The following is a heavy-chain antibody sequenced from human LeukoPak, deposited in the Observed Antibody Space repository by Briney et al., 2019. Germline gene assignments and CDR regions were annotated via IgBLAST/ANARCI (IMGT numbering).Heavy chain of an antibody. D-gene: IGHD6-19*01. V-gene: IGHV4-61*01. CDR3: ARGVAVAGNLDY. J-gene: IGHJ4*02. CDR2: IYYSGST. Sequence: SETLSLTCTVSGGSVSSGSYCWSWIRQPPGKGLEWIGYIYYSGSTNYNPSLKSRVTISVDTSKNQFSLKLSSVTAADTAVYYCARGVAVAGNLDYWGQGTLVTVSS. CDR1: GGSVSSGSYC.